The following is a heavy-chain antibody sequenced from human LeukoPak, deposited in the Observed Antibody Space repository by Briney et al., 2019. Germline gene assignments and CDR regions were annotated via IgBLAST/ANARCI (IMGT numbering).Heavy chain of an antibody. CDR2: ISSSSSYI. Sequence: GGSLRLSCAASGFTFSSYSMNWVRQAPGKGLEWVSSISSSSSYIYYADSVKGRFTISRDNAKNSLYLQMNSLRAEDTAVYYCARVAYSSGWYRGDFDYWGQGTLVTVSS. V-gene: IGHV3-21*01. D-gene: IGHD6-19*01. CDR3: ARVAYSSGWYRGDFDY. CDR1: GFTFSSYS. J-gene: IGHJ4*02.